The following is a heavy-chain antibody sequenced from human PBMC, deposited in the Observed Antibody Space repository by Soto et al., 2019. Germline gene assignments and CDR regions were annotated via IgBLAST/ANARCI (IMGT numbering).Heavy chain of an antibody. Sequence: ASVKVSCKASGYTFTSYAMHWVRQAPRQRLEWMGWINAGNGNTKYSQKFQGRVTITRDTSASTAYMELSSLRSEDTAVYYCARMSLYGDYDFDYWGQGTLVTVSS. CDR1: GYTFTSYA. CDR3: ARMSLYGDYDFDY. CDR2: INAGNGNT. V-gene: IGHV1-3*01. J-gene: IGHJ4*02. D-gene: IGHD4-17*01.